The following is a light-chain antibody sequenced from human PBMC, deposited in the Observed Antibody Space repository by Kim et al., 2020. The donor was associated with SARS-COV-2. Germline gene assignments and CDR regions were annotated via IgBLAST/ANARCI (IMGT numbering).Light chain of an antibody. V-gene: IGKV3-20*01. CDR1: QTVDSNY. Sequence: ESVLTQSPGTLSLSPGERATLSCRASQTVDSNYLAWYQHRPGQAPRLVIYGASNRASGIPDRFSGSGSGTDFTLTISRLEPEDFAVYYCQQYGNSRMFGQGTNVEIK. CDR2: GAS. J-gene: IGKJ1*01. CDR3: QQYGNSRM.